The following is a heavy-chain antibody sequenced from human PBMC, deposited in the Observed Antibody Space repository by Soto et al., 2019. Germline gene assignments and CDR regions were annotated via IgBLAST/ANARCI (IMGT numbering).Heavy chain of an antibody. J-gene: IGHJ5*02. CDR3: ARAAKGDYDILTGYSSNWFDP. CDR2: INAGNGNT. V-gene: IGHV1-3*01. CDR1: GYTFTSYA. D-gene: IGHD3-9*01. Sequence: QVQLVQSGAEVKKPGASVKVSCKASGYTFTSYAMHWVRQAPGQRLEWMGWINAGNGNTKYSQKFQGRVTITRDTSASTAYMELSSLRSEDTAVYYCARAAKGDYDILTGYSSNWFDPWGQGTLVTVSS.